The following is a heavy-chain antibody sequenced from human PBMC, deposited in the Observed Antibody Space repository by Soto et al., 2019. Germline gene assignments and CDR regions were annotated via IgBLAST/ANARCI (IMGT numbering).Heavy chain of an antibody. J-gene: IGHJ4*02. Sequence: GSLRLSCAASGFTFSSYAMHWVRQAPGKGLEWVAVISYDGSNKYYADSVKGRFTISRDNSKNTLYLQMNSLRAEDTAVYYCARDEYYDILTCIAYWGQGTLVTVSS. D-gene: IGHD3-9*01. CDR1: GFTFSSYA. V-gene: IGHV3-30-3*01. CDR3: ARDEYYDILTCIAY. CDR2: ISYDGSNK.